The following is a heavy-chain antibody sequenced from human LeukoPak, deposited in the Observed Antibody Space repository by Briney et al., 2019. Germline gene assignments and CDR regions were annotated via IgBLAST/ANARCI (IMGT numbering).Heavy chain of an antibody. Sequence: PSVTLSLTCTVSGGSINSYYWSWIRQPPGKGLEWIGYIYYSGSTNYNPSLKSRVTISVDTSNNKFSLKLTSLTAADTAVYYCVRHLSAGRPAFDIWDQGTMVTVSS. D-gene: IGHD2-15*01. V-gene: IGHV4-59*08. J-gene: IGHJ3*02. CDR2: IYYSGST. CDR3: VRHLSAGRPAFDI. CDR1: GGSINSYY.